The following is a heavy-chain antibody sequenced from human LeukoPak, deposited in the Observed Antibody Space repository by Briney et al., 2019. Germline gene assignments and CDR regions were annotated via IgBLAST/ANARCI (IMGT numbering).Heavy chain of an antibody. D-gene: IGHD2-15*01. J-gene: IGHJ4*02. CDR1: GFTFDDYG. Sequence: GGSLRLSCAASGFTFDDYGMHWVRQAPGKGLEWVSLISGDGGSTYYADSVKGRFTTSRDNSKNSLYLEMNSLRTEDTALYYCAKGTCSGGGCYSNFDYWGQGALVTVSS. CDR3: AKGTCSGGGCYSNFDY. V-gene: IGHV3-43*02. CDR2: ISGDGGST.